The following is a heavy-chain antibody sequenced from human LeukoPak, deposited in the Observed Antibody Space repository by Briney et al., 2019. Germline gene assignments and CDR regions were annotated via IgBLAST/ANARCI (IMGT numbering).Heavy chain of an antibody. V-gene: IGHV3-74*01. CDR3: VRDNRSYNFDY. CDR1: GFTFSRYW. D-gene: IGHD1-26*01. CDR2: IKSDGRST. Sequence: PGGSLRLSCAASGFTFSRYWMHWVRHAPGKGLVWVSCIKSDGRSTNIADSAKGRFTISRDNAKNTVYLQMNSLRAEDTAVYYCVRDNRSYNFDYWGQGTLVTVSS. J-gene: IGHJ4*02.